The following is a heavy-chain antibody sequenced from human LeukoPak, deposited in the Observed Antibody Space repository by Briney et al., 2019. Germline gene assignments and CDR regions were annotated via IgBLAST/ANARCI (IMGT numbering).Heavy chain of an antibody. CDR2: INHRGST. CDR3: ARGGNTGYNL. CDR1: GGSFSGYY. D-gene: IGHD1-20*01. Sequence: SSETLSLTCAVYGGSFSGYYWSWIRQPPGKGLEWIGEINHRGSTNYNPSLKSRVTISVDTSKNQFSLKLSSVTAADTAAYYCARGGNTGYNLWGQGTLVTVSS. V-gene: IGHV4-34*01. J-gene: IGHJ4*02.